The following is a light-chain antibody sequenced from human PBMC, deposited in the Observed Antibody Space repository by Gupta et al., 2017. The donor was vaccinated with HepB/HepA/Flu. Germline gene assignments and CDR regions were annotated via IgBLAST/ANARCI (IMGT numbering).Light chain of an antibody. CDR3: QQYNIWPPVT. J-gene: IGKJ4*01. V-gene: IGKV3-15*01. CDR2: GAS. CDR1: QSLGSR. Sequence: EIVMTQSPATLSVSPGERATLSCRASQSLGSRLAWYQQKPGQAPRLLIYGASTRATGIPARLSGSGSETEFTLTISSLQSEDFAVYYCQQYNIWPPVTFGGGTKVEIK.